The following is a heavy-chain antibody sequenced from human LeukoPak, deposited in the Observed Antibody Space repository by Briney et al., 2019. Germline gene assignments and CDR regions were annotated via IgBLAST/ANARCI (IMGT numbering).Heavy chain of an antibody. J-gene: IGHJ5*02. Sequence: ASVKVSCKASGYTFTSYGISWVRQAPGQGLEWMGWISAYNGNTNYAQKLQGRVTMTTDTSTSTAYMELRSLRSDDTAVYYCARDVIPYCSSTSCSDNWFDPWGQGTLVTVSS. CDR2: ISAYNGNT. CDR1: GYTFTSYG. CDR3: ARDVIPYCSSTSCSDNWFDP. V-gene: IGHV1-18*01. D-gene: IGHD2-2*01.